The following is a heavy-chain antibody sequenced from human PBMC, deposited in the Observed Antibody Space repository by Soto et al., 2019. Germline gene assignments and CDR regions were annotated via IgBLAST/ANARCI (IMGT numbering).Heavy chain of an antibody. CDR2: ISAYNGNT. J-gene: IGHJ4*02. V-gene: IGHV1-18*04. Sequence: QVQLVQSGAEVKKPGASVKVSCKASGYTFTSYGISWVRQAPGQGLEWMGWISAYNGNTNYAQKFQGRVTITADESTSTAYMELSSLRSEDTAVYYCARGYYYDSSGYYGFLDYWGQGTLVTVSS. CDR3: ARGYYYDSSGYYGFLDY. CDR1: GYTFTSYG. D-gene: IGHD3-22*01.